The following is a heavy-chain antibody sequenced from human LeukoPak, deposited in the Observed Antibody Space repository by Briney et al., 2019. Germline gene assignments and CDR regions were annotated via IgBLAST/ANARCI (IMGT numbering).Heavy chain of an antibody. J-gene: IGHJ4*02. CDR1: GDSINSYF. D-gene: IGHD3-22*01. V-gene: IGHV4-59*01. CDR2: ISYSGKT. CDR3: ARHSSGYYPQEFDY. Sequence: PSETLSLTCNVSGDSINSYFWTWIRQSPGKGLEWIGYISYSGKTNYNPSLESRVTISLDTSQNQFSLRLTSVSAADTAVCYCARHSSGYYPQEFDYWGQGTLVTVSS.